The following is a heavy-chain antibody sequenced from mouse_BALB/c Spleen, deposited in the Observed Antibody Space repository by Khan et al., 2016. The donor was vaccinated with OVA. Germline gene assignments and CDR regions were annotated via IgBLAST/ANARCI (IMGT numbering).Heavy chain of an antibody. J-gene: IGHJ2*01. V-gene: IGHV1-7*01. Sequence: QIQLVQSGAELAKPWASVKMSCKASGYTFTSYWMHWVKQRPGQGLEWIGYINPTSGYTDYNEKLKDKATLSADKSSSKVYMQLSSLTSEDATVYYCTRDRMDYWGQGTTLTVSS. CDR3: TRDRMDY. CDR2: INPTSGYT. CDR1: GYTFTSYW.